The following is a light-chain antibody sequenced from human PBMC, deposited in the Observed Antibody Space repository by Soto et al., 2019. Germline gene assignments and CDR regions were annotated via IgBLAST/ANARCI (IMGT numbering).Light chain of an antibody. J-gene: IGLJ2*01. V-gene: IGLV2-11*01. Sequence: QSVLTQPRSVSGSPGQSVTISCTGTSSDVGGYNYVSWYQQHPGKAPKLMIFDVTKRPSGVPAHFSGSKSGNTASLTISGLQAEDEADYYCCSYAGSYTYVLFGGGTKLTVL. CDR3: CSYAGSYTYVL. CDR2: DVT. CDR1: SSDVGGYNY.